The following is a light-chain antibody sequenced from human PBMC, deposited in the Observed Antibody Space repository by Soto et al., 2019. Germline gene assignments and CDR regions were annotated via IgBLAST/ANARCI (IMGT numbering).Light chain of an antibody. J-gene: IGKJ1*01. CDR3: QHYYTSYTT. CDR2: GAS. CDR1: QSVSSSY. V-gene: IGKV3-20*01. Sequence: EIVLTQSPGTLSLSPGERATLSCRASQSVSSSYLAWYQQKPGQAPRLLVYGASSRATGIPDRLSGSGSGTDFTLTISRLEPEDFAVYYCQHYYTSYTTFGQGTKVEIK.